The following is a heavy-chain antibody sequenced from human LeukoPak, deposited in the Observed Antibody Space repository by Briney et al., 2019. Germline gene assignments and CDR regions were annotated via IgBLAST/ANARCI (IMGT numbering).Heavy chain of an antibody. CDR3: ARERTGSYFDY. J-gene: IGHJ4*02. Sequence: NPGGSLRLSCVASGFTFSTYSMNWVRQAPGKGLEWVSSISGSSSYIYYADSVKGRFTISRDNAKNSLYLQMNSLRAEDTAVYYCARERTGSYFDYWGQGTLVTVSS. V-gene: IGHV3-21*01. CDR2: ISGSSSYI. D-gene: IGHD2-8*02. CDR1: GFTFSTYS.